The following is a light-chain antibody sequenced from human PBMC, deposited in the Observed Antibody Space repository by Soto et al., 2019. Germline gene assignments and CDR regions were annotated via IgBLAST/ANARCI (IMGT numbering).Light chain of an antibody. CDR3: YSFAGSTTFSYV. CDR2: EGT. V-gene: IGLV2-23*03. Sequence: QSALTQPASVSGSPGQSISISCTGTSSDVVTYNLVSWYQQHPGKAPTVLIYEGTKRPSGVSNRFSGSKSGNTASLTISGLQTEDEADYYCYSFAGSTTFSYVFGPGTKV. J-gene: IGLJ1*01. CDR1: SSDVVTYNL.